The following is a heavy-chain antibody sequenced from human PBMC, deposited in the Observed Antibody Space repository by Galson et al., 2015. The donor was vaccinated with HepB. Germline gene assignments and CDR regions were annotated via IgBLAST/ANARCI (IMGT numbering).Heavy chain of an antibody. V-gene: IGHV5-51*01. Sequence: QSGAEVKKPGESLKISCKGSGYSFTSYWIGWARQMPGKGLEWMGIIYPGDSDTRYSPSFQGQVTISADKSISTAYLQWSSLKASDTAMYYCATLPNMVRGVITPDDAFDIWGQGTMVTVSS. CDR1: GYSFTSYW. D-gene: IGHD3-10*01. J-gene: IGHJ3*02. CDR3: ATLPNMVRGVITPDDAFDI. CDR2: IYPGDSDT.